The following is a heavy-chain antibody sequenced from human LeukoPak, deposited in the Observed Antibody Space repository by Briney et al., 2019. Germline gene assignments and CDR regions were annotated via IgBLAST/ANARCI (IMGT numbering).Heavy chain of an antibody. Sequence: KSSETLSLTCTVSGGSISSGGYYRSWIRQHPGKGLEWIGYIYYSGSTYYNPSLKSRVTISVDTSKNQFSPKLSSVTAADTAVYYCASLYYDILTGYSPVGYFDYWGQGTLVTVSS. D-gene: IGHD3-9*01. J-gene: IGHJ4*02. CDR2: IYYSGST. CDR3: ASLYYDILTGYSPVGYFDY. V-gene: IGHV4-31*03. CDR1: GGSISSGGYY.